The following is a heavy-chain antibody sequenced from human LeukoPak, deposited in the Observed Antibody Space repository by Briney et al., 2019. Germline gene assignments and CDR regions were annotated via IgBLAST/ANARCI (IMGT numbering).Heavy chain of an antibody. CDR3: ARDPDHGAIDF. CDR1: GFNFRASW. D-gene: IGHD3-10*01. V-gene: IGHV3-7*01. CDR2: MNQDGSAK. Sequence: PGGSLRLSCAASGFNFRASWMNWVRQAPGKGLEWVANMNQDGSAKFYVDPVKGRFTVSRDNTENSVYLQMSSLRADDTAIYYCARDPDHGAIDFWGQGTLVTVSS. J-gene: IGHJ4*02.